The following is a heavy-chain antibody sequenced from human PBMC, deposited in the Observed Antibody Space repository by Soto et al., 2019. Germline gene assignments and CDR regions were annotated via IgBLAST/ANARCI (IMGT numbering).Heavy chain of an antibody. V-gene: IGHV3-48*03. D-gene: IGHD4-4*01. CDR1: GFTFSSYE. CDR2: ISSSGSTI. Sequence: EVQLVESGGGLVQPGGSLRLSCAASGFTFSSYEMNWVRQAPGKGLEWVSYISSSGSTIYYADSVKGRFTISRDNAKNSLYLQMNSLRAEDTAVYYYARDHSNYGPYYYGMDVWGQGTTVTVSS. CDR3: ARDHSNYGPYYYGMDV. J-gene: IGHJ6*02.